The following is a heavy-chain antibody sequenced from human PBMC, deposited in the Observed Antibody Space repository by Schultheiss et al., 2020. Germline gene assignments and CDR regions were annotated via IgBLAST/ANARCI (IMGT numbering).Heavy chain of an antibody. CDR1: GGSISSGDYY. J-gene: IGHJ4*02. CDR2: IYYSGST. V-gene: IGHV4-30-4*01. Sequence: SETLSLTCTVSGGSISSGDYYWSWIRQPPGKGLEWIGYIYYSGSTYYNPSLKSRVTISVDTSKNQFSLKLSSVTAADTAVYYCARVRGSGWYVWGQGTLVTVAS. D-gene: IGHD6-19*01. CDR3: ARVRGSGWYV.